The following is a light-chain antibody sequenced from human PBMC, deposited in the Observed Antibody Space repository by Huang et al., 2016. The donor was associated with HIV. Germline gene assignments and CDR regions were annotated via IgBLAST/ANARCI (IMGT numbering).Light chain of an antibody. CDR3: HQYGISPQGS. Sequence: EIVLTQSPGTVSLSPGERASLSCRASQSLTDDYLAWYQQKPGQAPRLLLYGASTRATGIPDRFSGSGSGADFTLTISRLEPEDFAVYYCHQYGISPQGSFGPGTKVEIK. J-gene: IGKJ1*01. V-gene: IGKV3-20*01. CDR2: GAS. CDR1: QSLTDDY.